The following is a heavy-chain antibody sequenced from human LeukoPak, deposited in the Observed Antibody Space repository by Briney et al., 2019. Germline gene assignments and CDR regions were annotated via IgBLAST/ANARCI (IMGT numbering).Heavy chain of an antibody. J-gene: IGHJ4*02. D-gene: IGHD3-22*01. CDR2: IYYSGST. CDR1: GGSISSDY. V-gene: IGHV4-59*01. Sequence: SETLSLTCTVSGGSISSDYWSWIRQPPGKGLEWIGYIYYSGSTNYNPSLKSRVTISVDTSKNQFSLKLSSVTAADTAVYYCAASPLPYYYDSSGYLYWGQGTLVTVSS. CDR3: AASPLPYYYDSSGYLY.